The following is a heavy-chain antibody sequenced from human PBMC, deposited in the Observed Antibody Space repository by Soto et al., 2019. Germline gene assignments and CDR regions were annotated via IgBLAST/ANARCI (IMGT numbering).Heavy chain of an antibody. V-gene: IGHV1-8*01. CDR1: GYTFTSYD. D-gene: IGHD2-2*01. CDR2: MNPNSGNT. CDR3: AIGGYCSSTSCYVQVGWFDP. J-gene: IGHJ5*02. Sequence: ASVKVSCKASGYTFTSYDINWVRQATGQGLEWMGWMNPNSGNTGYAQKFQGRVTMTRNTSISTAYMELSSLGSEDTAVYYCAIGGYCSSTSCYVQVGWFDPWGQGTLVTVSS.